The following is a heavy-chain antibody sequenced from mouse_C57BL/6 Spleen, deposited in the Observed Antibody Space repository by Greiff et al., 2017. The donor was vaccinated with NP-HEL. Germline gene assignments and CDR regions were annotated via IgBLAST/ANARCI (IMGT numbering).Heavy chain of an antibody. CDR1: GFTFSDYG. V-gene: IGHV5-17*01. J-gene: IGHJ2*01. CDR3: ARLFSYYYGSSSDY. CDR2: ISSGSSTI. Sequence: VQLKESGGGLVKPGGSLKLSCAASGFTFSDYGMHWVRQAPEKGLEWVAYISSGSSTIYYADTVKGRFTISRDNAKNTLFLQMTSLRSEDTAMYYCARLFSYYYGSSSDYWGQGTTLTVSS. D-gene: IGHD1-1*01.